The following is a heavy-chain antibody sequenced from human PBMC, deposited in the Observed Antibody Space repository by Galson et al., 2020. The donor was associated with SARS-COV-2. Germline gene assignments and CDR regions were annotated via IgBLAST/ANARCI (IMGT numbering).Heavy chain of an antibody. CDR3: ARGHYYDSSGYLDAFDI. D-gene: IGHD3-22*01. CDR1: GYTFTGYY. Sequence: ASVKVSCKASGYTFTGYYMHWVRQAPGQGPEWMGWINPNSGGTNYAQKFQGRVTMTRDTSISTAYMELSRLRSDDTAVYYCARGHYYDSSGYLDAFDIWGQGTMVTVSS. V-gene: IGHV1-2*02. CDR2: INPNSGGT. J-gene: IGHJ3*02.